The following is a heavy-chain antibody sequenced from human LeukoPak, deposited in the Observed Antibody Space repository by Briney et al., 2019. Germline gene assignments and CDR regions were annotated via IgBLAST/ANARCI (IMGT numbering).Heavy chain of an antibody. J-gene: IGHJ5*02. V-gene: IGHV3-64*04. CDR3: IVFGDSNH. CDR1: GFTFSIYA. Sequence: GGSLRLSCSASGFTFSIYAMHWVRQAPGKGLEYVSAISSNGGSTYYADSVKGRFTISRDNSKNTLYLQINSLRVEDTAVYYCIVFGDSNHWGQGTLVTVSS. CDR2: ISSNGGST. D-gene: IGHD4-17*01.